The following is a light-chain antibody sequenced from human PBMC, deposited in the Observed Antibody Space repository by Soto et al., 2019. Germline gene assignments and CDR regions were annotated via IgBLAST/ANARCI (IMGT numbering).Light chain of an antibody. Sequence: DIQMTQSPSTLSASVGARIIITCRASESISSWLAWYQQKPGKAPKLLIYKASTLESGVPSRFSASGSGTEFTLTISSLQPDDSATYFCHQYSASHTFGGGTKVDIK. V-gene: IGKV1-5*03. CDR3: HQYSASHT. CDR1: ESISSW. J-gene: IGKJ4*01. CDR2: KAS.